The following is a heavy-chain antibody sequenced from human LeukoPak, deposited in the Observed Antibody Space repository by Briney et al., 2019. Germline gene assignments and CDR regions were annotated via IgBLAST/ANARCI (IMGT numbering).Heavy chain of an antibody. CDR1: GFTFSNYW. CDR2: IKQDGSVK. Sequence: GGSLRLSCAASGFTFSNYWMSWVRQAPGEGLEWVANIKQDGSVKQYVDSIKGRFTISRDNAKNTLYLQMDSLRVEDTAVYYCARFSRVEWSFWGQGTLVTVSS. J-gene: IGHJ4*02. D-gene: IGHD3-3*01. CDR3: ARFSRVEWSF. V-gene: IGHV3-7*01.